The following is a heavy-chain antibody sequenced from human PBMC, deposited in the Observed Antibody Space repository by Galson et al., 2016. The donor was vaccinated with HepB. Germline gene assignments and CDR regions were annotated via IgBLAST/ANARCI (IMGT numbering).Heavy chain of an antibody. D-gene: IGHD5-12*01. Sequence: SLRLSCAASGFTFSSYALHWVRQAPGKGLEWVAVISDDGRTKYYADPVKGRFTISSDNSNNTLYLQMNSLSAEDTAVYYCARATRRYSGSDFPPNYWGQGTLVTVSS. CDR1: GFTFSSYA. CDR3: ARATRRYSGSDFPPNY. CDR2: ISDDGRTK. V-gene: IGHV3-30-3*01. J-gene: IGHJ4*02.